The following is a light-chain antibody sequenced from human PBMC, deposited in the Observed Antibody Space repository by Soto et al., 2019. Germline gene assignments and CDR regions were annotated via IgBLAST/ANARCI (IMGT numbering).Light chain of an antibody. J-gene: IGLJ2*01. Sequence: QSALTQPPSASGSPGQSVTISCIGTSSDVGGYNDVSWYQQHPGKAPKLMIYEVSKRPSGVPDRFSGSKSGNTASLTVSGLQAEDEADYYCSSYAASNNLGVFGGGTKLTV. CDR3: SSYAASNNLGV. V-gene: IGLV2-8*01. CDR2: EVS. CDR1: SSDVGGYND.